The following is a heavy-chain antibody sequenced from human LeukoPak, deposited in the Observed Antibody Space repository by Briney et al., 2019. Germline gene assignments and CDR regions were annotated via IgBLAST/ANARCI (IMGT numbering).Heavy chain of an antibody. CDR2: INPNSGGT. Sequence: ASVKVSCKASGYTFTGYYMYWVRQAPGQGLEWMGWINPNSGGTNYAQKFQGRVAMTRDTSISTSYMELSGLRSDDTAVYYCARTAMDDYWGQGTLVTVSS. CDR1: GYTFTGYY. D-gene: IGHD5-18*01. J-gene: IGHJ4*02. V-gene: IGHV1-2*02. CDR3: ARTAMDDY.